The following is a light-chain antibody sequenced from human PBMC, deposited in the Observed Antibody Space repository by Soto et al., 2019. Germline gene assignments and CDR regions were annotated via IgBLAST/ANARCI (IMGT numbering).Light chain of an antibody. CDR2: GAS. V-gene: IGKV3-15*01. CDR3: QQYNNWPLT. CDR1: QSVSTN. Sequence: EIVMKQSPATLYLSPGERATLSCRAGQSVSTNLAWYHQKPGQAPRLLIYGASTRATGIPARFSGSGSGTEYTLTISSLQSEDFAVYYWQQYNNWPLTVGGGTKVEIK. J-gene: IGKJ4*01.